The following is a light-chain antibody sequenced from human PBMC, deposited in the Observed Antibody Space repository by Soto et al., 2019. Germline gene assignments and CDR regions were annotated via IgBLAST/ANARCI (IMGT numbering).Light chain of an antibody. V-gene: IGKV3-20*01. J-gene: IGKJ1*01. CDR3: QQYGDSPQT. CDR2: CAS. CDR1: QSLNARY. Sequence: EIVLTQSPGTLAFSPGERSTLSCRSSQSLNARYLAWYQVKPGQAPRLLFYCASNRATAIPDRFSGSGFGTDFTLTITRLEPEDFAVYYCQQYGDSPQTFGPGTKVDIK.